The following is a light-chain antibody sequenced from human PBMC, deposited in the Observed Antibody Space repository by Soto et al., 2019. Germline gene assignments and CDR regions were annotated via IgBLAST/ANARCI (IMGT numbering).Light chain of an antibody. Sequence: DIQMTQSPSSLSASVGDIVTISCRASQSISTYLYWYQQKPGNAPKLLIYAASSLQSGVPSRFSGSGSGTDFTLTISSLQPEDFATYYCQQSYSTPYTFGQGTKLEIK. CDR1: QSISTY. CDR3: QQSYSTPYT. V-gene: IGKV1-39*01. J-gene: IGKJ2*01. CDR2: AAS.